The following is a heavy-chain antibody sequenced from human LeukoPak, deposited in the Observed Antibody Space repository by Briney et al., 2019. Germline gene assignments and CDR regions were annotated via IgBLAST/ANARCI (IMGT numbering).Heavy chain of an antibody. CDR1: GFTFSNYR. CDR2: ISGDGTTI. D-gene: IGHD6-6*01. Sequence: GGSLRLSCAASGFTFSNYRMHWVRQAPGKGLVWVSRISGDGTTISYADSVKGRFTISRDNAKNTLYLQMNSLRAEDTAVYCCARDTDGLGYWGQGALVTVSS. V-gene: IGHV3-74*01. J-gene: IGHJ4*02. CDR3: ARDTDGLGY.